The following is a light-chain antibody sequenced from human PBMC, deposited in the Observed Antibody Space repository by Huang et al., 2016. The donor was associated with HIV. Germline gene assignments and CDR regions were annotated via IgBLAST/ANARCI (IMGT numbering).Light chain of an antibody. CDR1: QSISSY. CDR3: QQSYSTRGT. CDR2: AAS. J-gene: IGKJ1*01. Sequence: DIQMTQSPSSLSASVGDRVTITCRARQSISSYLNWYQQKPGKAPKLLIYAASSWQSGVPSRFSGSGSGTDFTLTISSLQPEDFATYYCQQSYSTRGTFGQGTKVEIK. V-gene: IGKV1-39*01.